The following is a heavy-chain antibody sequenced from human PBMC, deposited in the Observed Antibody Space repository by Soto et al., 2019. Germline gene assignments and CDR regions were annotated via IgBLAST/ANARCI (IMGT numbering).Heavy chain of an antibody. CDR3: ARVLGYNSSWWRHTAFDI. CDR1: GGTFSSYA. Sequence: SVKVSCKASGGTFSSYAISWVRQAPGQGLEWMGGIIPIFGTANYAQKFQGRVTITADESTSTAYMELRSLRSDDTAVYYCARVLGYNSSWWRHTAFDIWGQGTMVTVSS. D-gene: IGHD6-13*01. J-gene: IGHJ3*02. V-gene: IGHV1-69*13. CDR2: IIPIFGTA.